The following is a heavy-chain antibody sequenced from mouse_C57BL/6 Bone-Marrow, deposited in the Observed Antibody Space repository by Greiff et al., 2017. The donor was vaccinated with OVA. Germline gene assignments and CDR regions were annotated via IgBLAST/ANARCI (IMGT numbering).Heavy chain of an antibody. D-gene: IGHD2-3*01. CDR3: ARFDGYLWYVDD. V-gene: IGHV1-76*01. J-gene: IGHJ1*03. CDR2: IYPGSGNT. CDR1: GYTFTDYY. Sequence: QVQLQQSGAELVRPGASVKLSCKASGYTFTDYYINWVKQRPGQGLEWIARIYPGSGNTYYNEKFKGKATLTAEKSSSTAYMQLSSLTSEDSAVYFCARFDGYLWYVDDWGTGTTVTVSS.